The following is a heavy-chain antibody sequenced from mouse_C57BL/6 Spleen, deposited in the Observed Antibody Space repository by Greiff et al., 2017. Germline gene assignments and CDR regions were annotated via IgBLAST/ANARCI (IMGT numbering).Heavy chain of an antibody. CDR1: GYSITSGYY. J-gene: IGHJ4*01. Sequence: EVKLQESGPGLVKPSQSLSLTCSVTGYSITSGYYWNWIRQFPGNKLEWMGYISDDGSNNYNPSLKNRISITRDTSKNQFFLKFNSVTTEDTATYYCARGGDDFYAMDYWGQGTSVTVSS. V-gene: IGHV3-6*01. CDR2: ISDDGSN. CDR3: ARGGDDFYAMDY.